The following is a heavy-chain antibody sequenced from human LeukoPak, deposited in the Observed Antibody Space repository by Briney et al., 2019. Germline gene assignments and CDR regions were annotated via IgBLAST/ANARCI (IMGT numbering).Heavy chain of an antibody. J-gene: IGHJ3*02. CDR1: GFTVSRNY. CDR2: IYRGGST. Sequence: GGSLRLSCAASGFTVSRNYMTWVRQAPGKGLEWVSVIYRGGSTYYADSVKGRFTISRDNYKNTLYLQMNSLRAEDTAVYYCARAGPTGTNDAFDIWGQGKMVTVSS. V-gene: IGHV3-53*01. CDR3: ARAGPTGTNDAFDI. D-gene: IGHD1-1*01.